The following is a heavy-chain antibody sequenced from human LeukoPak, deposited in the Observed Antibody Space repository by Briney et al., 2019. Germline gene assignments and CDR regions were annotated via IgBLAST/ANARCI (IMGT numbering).Heavy chain of an antibody. V-gene: IGHV4-39*01. J-gene: IGHJ4*02. CDR2: MYYSGNT. CDR1: GGSNSSTAYY. CDR3: ARQVSYSTSLLGYYFDY. Sequence: NPAETLSLTCTVSGGSNSSTAYYWGGIRQPPGKGLEWIGSMYYSGNTYYNPSLKSRVTMSVDTPKNHFSLKLTSVTAADTAMFYCARQVSYSTSLLGYYFDYWGQGILVTVSS. D-gene: IGHD2-2*01.